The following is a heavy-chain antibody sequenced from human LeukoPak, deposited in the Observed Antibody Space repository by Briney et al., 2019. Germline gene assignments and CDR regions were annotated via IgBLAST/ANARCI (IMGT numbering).Heavy chain of an antibody. CDR1: GFTFSSYS. Sequence: GGSLRLSCAASGFTFSSYSMNWVRQAPGKGLEWFSSISSSSSYIYYADSVKGRFTISRDNAKNSLYLQMNSLRAEDTAVYYCARIIPLYSGSPLDYWGQGTLVTVSS. CDR2: ISSSSSYI. D-gene: IGHD1-26*01. CDR3: ARIIPLYSGSPLDY. J-gene: IGHJ4*02. V-gene: IGHV3-21*01.